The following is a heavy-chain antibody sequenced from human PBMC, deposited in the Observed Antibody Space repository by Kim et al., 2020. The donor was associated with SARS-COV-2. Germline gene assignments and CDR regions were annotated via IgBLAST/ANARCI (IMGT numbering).Heavy chain of an antibody. V-gene: IGHV1-69*01. CDR3: ARVGSGKGEYYFDY. D-gene: IGHD3-3*01. J-gene: IGHJ4*02. Sequence: QKFQGRVTITADESTSTAYMELSSLRSEDTAVYYCARVGSGKGEYYFDYWGQGTLVTVSS.